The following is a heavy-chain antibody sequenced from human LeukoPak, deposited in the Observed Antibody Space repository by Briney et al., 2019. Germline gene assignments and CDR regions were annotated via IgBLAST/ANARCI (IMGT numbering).Heavy chain of an antibody. CDR1: GGSFSGYY. J-gene: IGHJ4*02. V-gene: IGHV4-34*01. CDR3: ARGKMATKRRYFDY. D-gene: IGHD5-24*01. CDR2: INHSGST. Sequence: PSETLSLTCAVYGGSFSGYYSSWIRQPPGKGLEWIGEINHSGSTNYNPSLKSRVTIPLDTSKNQFSLKLSSMTAADTAVYYCARGKMATKRRYFDYCRQGTLVTVSS.